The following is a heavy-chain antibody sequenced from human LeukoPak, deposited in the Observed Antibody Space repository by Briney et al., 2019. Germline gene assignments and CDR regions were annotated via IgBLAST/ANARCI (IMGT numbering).Heavy chain of an antibody. CDR1: GYTFTNYG. D-gene: IGHD1-1*01. CDR2: FSAYNGNT. Sequence: ASVKVSCKASGYTFTNYGITWVRQAPGQGLEWMGWFSAYNGNTNYAQKFQGRVTMTTDTSTTTAYMELRSLRSDDTAVYYCARGVGQTTGTTGGYYFDFWGQGTLVTVSS. V-gene: IGHV1-18*01. J-gene: IGHJ4*02. CDR3: ARGVGQTTGTTGGYYFDF.